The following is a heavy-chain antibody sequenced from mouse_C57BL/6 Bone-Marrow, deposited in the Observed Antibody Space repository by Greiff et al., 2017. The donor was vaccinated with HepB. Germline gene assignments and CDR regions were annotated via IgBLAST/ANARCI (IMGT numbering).Heavy chain of an antibody. V-gene: IGHV5-4*01. CDR1: GFTFSSYA. CDR3: ARDGEGYDAWFAY. CDR2: ISDGGSYT. Sequence: EVHLVESGGGLVKPGGSLKLSCAASGFTFSSYAMSWVRQTPEKRLEWVATISDGGSYTYYPDNVKGRFTISRDNAKNNLYLQMSHLKSEDTAMYYCARDGEGYDAWFAYWGQGTLVTVSA. J-gene: IGHJ3*01. D-gene: IGHD2-2*01.